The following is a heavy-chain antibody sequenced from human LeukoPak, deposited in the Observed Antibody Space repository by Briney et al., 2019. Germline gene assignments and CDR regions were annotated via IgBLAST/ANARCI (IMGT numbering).Heavy chain of an antibody. Sequence: GGSLRLSCAASGFTFNSYPMMWVRQAPGKGLEWVSDISGSGGSTYYADSVKGRFTTSRDNSKNTLYLQMNSLRAEDTAVYYCAKVRSDITMIVDSFDYWGQGTLVTVSS. CDR2: ISGSGGST. V-gene: IGHV3-23*01. D-gene: IGHD3-22*01. CDR3: AKVRSDITMIVDSFDY. J-gene: IGHJ4*02. CDR1: GFTFNSYP.